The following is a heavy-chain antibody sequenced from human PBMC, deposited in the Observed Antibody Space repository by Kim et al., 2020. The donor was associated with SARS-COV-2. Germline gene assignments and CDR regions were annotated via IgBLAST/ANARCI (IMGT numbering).Heavy chain of an antibody. D-gene: IGHD3-9*01. J-gene: IGHJ6*02. V-gene: IGHV3-53*01. CDR3: AREAGFDDYYYYGMDV. Sequence: SVKGRFTISRDNSKNALYLQMNSLRAEDTAVYYCAREAGFDDYYYYGMDVWGQGTTVTVSS.